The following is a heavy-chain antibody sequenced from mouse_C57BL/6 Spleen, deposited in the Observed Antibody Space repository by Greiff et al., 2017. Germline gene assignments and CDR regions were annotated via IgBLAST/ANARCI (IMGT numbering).Heavy chain of an antibody. CDR1: GFTFSSYA. Sequence: EVQLQESGGGLVKPGGSLKLSCAASGFTFSSYAMSWVRQTPEKRLEWVATISDGGSYTYYPDNVKGRFTISRDNAKNNLYLQMSHLKSEDTAMYYCARVYDGYYVDYWGQGTTLTVSS. CDR3: ARVYDGYYVDY. V-gene: IGHV5-4*01. CDR2: ISDGGSYT. J-gene: IGHJ2*01. D-gene: IGHD2-3*01.